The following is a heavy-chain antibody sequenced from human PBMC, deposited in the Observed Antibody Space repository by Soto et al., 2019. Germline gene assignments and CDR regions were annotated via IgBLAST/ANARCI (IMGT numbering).Heavy chain of an antibody. J-gene: IGHJ6*02. D-gene: IGHD6-13*01. Sequence: QVQLVQSGAEVKKVGASVKVSCKASGYIFTSYAMHWVRQAPGQRPEWMGWINPGNGNTKYSQKFQGRVTITRDTSASTAYMELSSLRSEDTAVYYCARGRVAAAGTLSYYYGMDVWGQGTTVTVSS. CDR3: ARGRVAAAGTLSYYYGMDV. CDR2: INPGNGNT. CDR1: GYIFTSYA. V-gene: IGHV1-3*01.